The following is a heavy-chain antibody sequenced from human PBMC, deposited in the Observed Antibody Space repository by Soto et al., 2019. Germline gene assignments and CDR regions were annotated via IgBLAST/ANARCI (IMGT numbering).Heavy chain of an antibody. CDR3: ARVGGSIVLVPAAGPHWFDP. V-gene: IGHV1-18*01. CDR2: ISAYNGNT. D-gene: IGHD2-2*01. J-gene: IGHJ5*02. CDR1: GYTFTNYG. Sequence: QVQLVQSGAEVKKPGASVKVSCKASGYTFTNYGISWVRQAPGQGLEWMGWISAYNGNTNYAQKFQGRVTMTTDTTNTKAYMELRRPRSDDKAVYYCARVGGSIVLVPAAGPHWFDPWGQGTLVTVSS.